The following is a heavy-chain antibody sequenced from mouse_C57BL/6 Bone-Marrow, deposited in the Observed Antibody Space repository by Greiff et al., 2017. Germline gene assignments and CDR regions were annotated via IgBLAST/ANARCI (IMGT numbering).Heavy chain of an antibody. CDR2: ISGGGGST. V-gene: IGHV5-9*01. J-gene: IGHJ1*03. CDR1: GFTFSSYT. D-gene: IGHD1-1*01. Sequence: EVKLMESGGGLVKPGGSLKLSCAASGFTFSSYTMSWVSQTPEQRLQWVAAISGGGGSTYSPDSLKGRFTISRDNDKNSLYLQMSSLRSEDTALYYCSRQVTTVLATKYFDVWGTGTTVTVSS. CDR3: SRQVTTVLATKYFDV.